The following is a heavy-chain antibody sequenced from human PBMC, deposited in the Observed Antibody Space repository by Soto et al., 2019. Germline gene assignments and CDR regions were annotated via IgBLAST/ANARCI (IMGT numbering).Heavy chain of an antibody. CDR2: MFSSGST. V-gene: IGHV4-59*01. Sequence: SETLAVTWXVSGVSIASYQWSWMSHPPGTGLEWFANMFSSGSTNYTPSLKSRGSISLDRSKNQFSLKLSSVVPADTAVYYCARVNLGSYWFNPWGQGTLVTVSS. J-gene: IGHJ5*02. D-gene: IGHD1-26*01. CDR1: GVSIASYQ. CDR3: ARVNLGSYWFNP.